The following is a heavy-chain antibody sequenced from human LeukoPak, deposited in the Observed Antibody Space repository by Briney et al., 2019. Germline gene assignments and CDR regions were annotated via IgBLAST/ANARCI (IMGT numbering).Heavy chain of an antibody. Sequence: PSETLSLTCAVYGGSFSGYYWSWIRQPPGKGLEWIGEINHSGSTNYNPSLKSRVTISVDTSKNQFSLKLSSVTAADTAVYYCARRNDYGVYYWGQGTLVTVSS. V-gene: IGHV4-34*01. CDR3: ARRNDYGVYY. J-gene: IGHJ4*02. CDR2: INHSGST. D-gene: IGHD4-17*01. CDR1: GGSFSGYY.